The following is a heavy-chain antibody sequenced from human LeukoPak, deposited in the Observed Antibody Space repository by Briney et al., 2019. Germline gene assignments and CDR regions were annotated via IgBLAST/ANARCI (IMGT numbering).Heavy chain of an antibody. CDR1: GYTFTSYG. V-gene: IGHV1-18*01. CDR2: ISGNNGNT. CDR3: ARGRAAGTFWLDY. Sequence: ASVKVSCTASGYTFTSYGISWVRQAPGQGLEWMGWISGNNGNTNYAQKLQGRVTMTTDTSTSTAYMEPRSLRSDDTAVFYCARGRAAGTFWLDYWGQGTLVTVSS. D-gene: IGHD6-13*01. J-gene: IGHJ4*02.